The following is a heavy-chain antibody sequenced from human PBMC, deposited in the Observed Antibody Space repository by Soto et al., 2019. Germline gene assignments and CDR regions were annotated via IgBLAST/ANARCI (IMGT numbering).Heavy chain of an antibody. CDR2: IIPILGIA. CDR3: ARGGETGIRINNWFDP. D-gene: IGHD1-1*01. J-gene: IGHJ5*02. CDR1: GGTFSSYT. Sequence: KISCKASGGTFSSYTISWVRQAPGQGLEWMGRIIPILGIANYEQKFQGRVTITADKSTSTAYMELSSLRSEDTAVYYCARGGETGIRINNWFDPWGQGTLVTVSS. V-gene: IGHV1-69*02.